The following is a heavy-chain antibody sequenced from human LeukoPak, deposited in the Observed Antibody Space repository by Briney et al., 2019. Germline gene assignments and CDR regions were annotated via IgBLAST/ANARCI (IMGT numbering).Heavy chain of an antibody. CDR2: ISGSGGST. CDR1: GFTFSSYA. D-gene: IGHD3-3*01. J-gene: IGHJ6*02. CDR3: AKDLREWPSGGMDV. Sequence: GGSLRLSCAASGFTFSSYAMSWVRQAPGKGLEWVSAISGSGGSTYYADSVKGRFTIPRDNSKNTLYLQMNSLRAEDTAVYYCAKDLREWPSGGMDVWGQGTTVTVSS. V-gene: IGHV3-23*01.